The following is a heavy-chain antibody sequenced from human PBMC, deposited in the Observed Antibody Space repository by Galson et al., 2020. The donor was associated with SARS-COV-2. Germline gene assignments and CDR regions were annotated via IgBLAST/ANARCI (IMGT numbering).Heavy chain of an antibody. V-gene: IGHV4-39*01. CDR3: ARQGPNYYDSSGYYHEGNFDY. CDR2: IYYSGST. CDR1: GGSISSRSYY. Sequence: SETLSLTCTVSGGSISSRSYYWGWIRQPPGKGLEWIGSIYYSGSTYYNPSLKSRVTIPADTSKNQFSLKLSSVTAADTAVYYCARQGPNYYDSSGYYHEGNFDYWGQGTLVTVSS. D-gene: IGHD3-22*01. J-gene: IGHJ4*02.